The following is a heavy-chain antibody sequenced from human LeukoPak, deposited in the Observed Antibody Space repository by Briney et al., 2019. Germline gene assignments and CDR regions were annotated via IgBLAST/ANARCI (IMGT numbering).Heavy chain of an antibody. CDR1: GFTFTCCW. J-gene: IGHJ4*02. V-gene: IGHV3-7*01. CDR3: ARVPGRTRYFDS. D-gene: IGHD1-26*01. Sequence: GGSLRLSCAASGFTFTCCWMSWVRQTPGKGLEWVASIKQDGREKFYADSVKGLFTISRDNAKNSLYLQVNSLRAEDTAVYYCARVPGRTRYFDSWGQGNLGTVSS. CDR2: IKQDGREK.